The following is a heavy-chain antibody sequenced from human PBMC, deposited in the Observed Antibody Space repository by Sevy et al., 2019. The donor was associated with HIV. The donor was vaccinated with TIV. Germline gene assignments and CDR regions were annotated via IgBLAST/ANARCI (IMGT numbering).Heavy chain of an antibody. Sequence: GGSLRLSCSAFGFNFETFGMHWIRQAPGKGPEWLAVISSDGINHNYAASVKGRFTIYRDNSKSLLFLQMNSLTPNDTAVYFCTKESLRGTYIRSDSDHWGQGTLVTVSS. CDR1: GFNFETFG. CDR3: TKESLRGTYIRSDSDH. V-gene: IGHV3-30*18. D-gene: IGHD3-10*02. J-gene: IGHJ4*02. CDR2: ISSDGINH.